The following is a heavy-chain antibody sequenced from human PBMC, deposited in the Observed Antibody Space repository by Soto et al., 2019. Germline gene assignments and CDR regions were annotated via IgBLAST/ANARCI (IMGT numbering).Heavy chain of an antibody. D-gene: IGHD6-13*01. Sequence: QVQLVESGGGVVQPGRSLRLSCAASGFTFSSYAMHWVRQAPGKGLEWVAVISYDGSNKYYADSVKGRFTISRDNSKNXLXXQMNSLRAEDTAVYYCARWAAAGTGQIYSYYGMDVWGQGTTVTVSS. CDR3: ARWAAAGTGQIYSYYGMDV. CDR2: ISYDGSNK. CDR1: GFTFSSYA. J-gene: IGHJ6*02. V-gene: IGHV3-30-3*01.